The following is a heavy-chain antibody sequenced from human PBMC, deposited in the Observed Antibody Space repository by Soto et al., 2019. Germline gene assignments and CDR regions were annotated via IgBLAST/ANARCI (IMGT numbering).Heavy chain of an antibody. CDR2: IRGRGNNYAT. Sequence: GGSLRLSCVGSGFTFSGSAMHWVRQASGKALEWVGHIRGRGNNYATAYAASVNGRFTISRDDSKSTAYLQMNSLKIEDTAMYYCTRRVRGYDVLTGYYVEDAFDIWGQGTMVTVSS. V-gene: IGHV3-73*01. J-gene: IGHJ3*02. CDR3: TRRVRGYDVLTGYYVEDAFDI. CDR1: GFTFSGSA. D-gene: IGHD3-9*01.